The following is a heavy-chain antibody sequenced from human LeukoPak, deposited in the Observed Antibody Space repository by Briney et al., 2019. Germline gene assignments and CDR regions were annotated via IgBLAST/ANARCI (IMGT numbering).Heavy chain of an antibody. CDR2: IYSGGGT. CDR3: VRHGEGRAFDS. V-gene: IGHV3-66*04. J-gene: IGHJ3*01. CDR1: GFPVSNNL. Sequence: GGSLRLSFAASGFPVSNNLLGWVRPAPGKGIEWVSVIYSGGGTIYADSVKGRFTISRDNSKNMAFLQMNSLRAEDTAVYYCVRHGEGRAFDSWGQGTMVTISS. D-gene: IGHD3-10*01.